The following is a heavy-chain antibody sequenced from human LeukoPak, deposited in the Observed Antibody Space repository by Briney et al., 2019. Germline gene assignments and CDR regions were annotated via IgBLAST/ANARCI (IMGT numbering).Heavy chain of an antibody. CDR2: ISGSGGST. Sequence: GGSLRLSCAASGFTFSSYAMSWVRQAPGKGLEWVSAISGSGGSTYYADSVKGRFTISRDNSKNTLYLQMNSLRAEDTAVYYWAKDPVESSGYENWFAPWAREPWSPSPQ. CDR1: GFTFSSYA. J-gene: IGHJ5*02. V-gene: IGHV3-23*01. CDR3: AKDPVESSGYENWFAP. D-gene: IGHD6-13*01.